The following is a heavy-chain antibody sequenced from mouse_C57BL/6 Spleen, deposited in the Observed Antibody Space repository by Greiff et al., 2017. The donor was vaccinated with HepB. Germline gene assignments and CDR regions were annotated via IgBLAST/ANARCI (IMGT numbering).Heavy chain of an antibody. CDR1: GYNFTSYW. Sequence: VQLQQPGAELVKPGASVKLSCKASGYNFTSYWMHWVKQRPGQGLEWIGMIHPNSGSTNYNEKFKRKATLTVDKSSSTAYMQLSSLTSEDSAVYYCARDYGSRVAYAMDYWGQGTSVTVSS. D-gene: IGHD1-1*01. CDR2: IHPNSGST. V-gene: IGHV1-64*01. J-gene: IGHJ4*01. CDR3: ARDYGSRVAYAMDY.